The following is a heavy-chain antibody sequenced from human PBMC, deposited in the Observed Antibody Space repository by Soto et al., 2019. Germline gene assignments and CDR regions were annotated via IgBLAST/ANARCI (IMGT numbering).Heavy chain of an antibody. CDR1: GFTFSTDW. J-gene: IGHJ5*02. V-gene: IGHV3-7*01. D-gene: IGHD6-25*01. Sequence: PGGSLRLSCAASGFTFSTDWMSWVRQAPGKGLEWVVNISQDGSEKNYVDSVKGRFTISRDNAKNSLSLQMNSLRVEDTAVYYCARWGSSSRYRWFDPWGQGT. CDR3: ARWGSSSRYRWFDP. CDR2: ISQDGSEK.